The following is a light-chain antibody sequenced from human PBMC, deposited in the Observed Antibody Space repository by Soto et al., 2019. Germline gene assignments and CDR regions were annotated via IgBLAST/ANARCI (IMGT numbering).Light chain of an antibody. Sequence: QSVLTQPPSASGTPGQRVTISCSGSSSNIGSNYVYWYQQLPGTAPKLLIYSNNQRPSGVPDRFSGSKSGTSASLAISGLRSEDEADYYCAAWEDSLSGGVFGGGTQLTVL. CDR2: SNN. CDR3: AAWEDSLSGGV. V-gene: IGLV1-47*02. CDR1: SSNIGSNY. J-gene: IGLJ3*02.